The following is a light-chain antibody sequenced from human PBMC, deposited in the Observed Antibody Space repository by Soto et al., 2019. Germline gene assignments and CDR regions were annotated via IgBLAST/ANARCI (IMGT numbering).Light chain of an antibody. CDR3: QQYGSSPLT. V-gene: IGKV3-20*01. Sequence: EIVLTQSPGTLSLSPGERATRSCRASQSVSAGHLAWYQQKPGQAPRLLIYGASSRATGIPDRFSGSGSGTDFTLTISRLEPEDFAVYFCQQYGSSPLTFGGGTKV. CDR2: GAS. CDR1: QSVSAGH. J-gene: IGKJ4*01.